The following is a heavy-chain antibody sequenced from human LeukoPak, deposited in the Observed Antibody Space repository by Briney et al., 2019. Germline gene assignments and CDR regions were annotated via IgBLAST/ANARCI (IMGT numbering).Heavy chain of an antibody. CDR2: IWYDGSNK. J-gene: IGHJ5*02. Sequence: PGRSLRLSCAASGFTFSSYGMHWARQAPGKGLEWVAVIWYDGSNKYYADSVKGRFTISRDNSKNTLYLQMNSLRAEDTAVYYCARENEYSSSSGPTWGQGTLVTVSS. CDR3: ARENEYSSSSGPT. D-gene: IGHD6-6*01. V-gene: IGHV3-33*01. CDR1: GFTFSSYG.